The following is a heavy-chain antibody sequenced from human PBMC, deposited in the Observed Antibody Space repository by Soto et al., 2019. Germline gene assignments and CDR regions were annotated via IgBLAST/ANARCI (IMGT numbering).Heavy chain of an antibody. D-gene: IGHD3-22*01. CDR2: ISYDGSNK. V-gene: IGHV3-30-3*01. Sequence: QVQLVESGGGVVQPGRSLRLSCAASGFTFSSYAMHWVRQAPGKGLEWVAVISYDGSNKYYADSVKGRFTISRDNSKNTLYLQMNSLRAEDTAVYYCARDAEIVVATESFQHWGQGTLVTVSS. J-gene: IGHJ1*01. CDR1: GFTFSSYA. CDR3: ARDAEIVVATESFQH.